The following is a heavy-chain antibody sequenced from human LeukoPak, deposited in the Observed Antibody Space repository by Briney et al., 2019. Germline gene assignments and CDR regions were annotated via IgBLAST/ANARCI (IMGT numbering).Heavy chain of an antibody. V-gene: IGHV1-69*05. CDR1: GYTFTGYY. D-gene: IGHD2-2*02. Sequence: SVKVSCKASGYTFTGYYMHWVRQAPGQGLEWRGGIIPIFGTPHYAQKFQGRVTITTDESTSTAYMELSSLRSEDTAVYYCARGVVPAAIGGRGYFDYWGQGTLVTVSS. J-gene: IGHJ4*02. CDR2: IIPIFGTP. CDR3: ARGVVPAAIGGRGYFDY.